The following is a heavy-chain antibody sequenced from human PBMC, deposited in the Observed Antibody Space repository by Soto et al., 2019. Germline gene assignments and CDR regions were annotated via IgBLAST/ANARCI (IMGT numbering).Heavy chain of an antibody. J-gene: IGHJ4*02. CDR3: EHSRLEMAPNPFFGY. Sequence: SGPTLVNPTQTLTLTCTFSRFSIRTSGVGVGXXRQTKGKELEWIELIYWDGDKRQRQSMKRRLNITMDTSKNKVVLTMKNMDTVDTDTYYCEHSRLEMAPNPFFGYWGQGTLVTV. V-gene: IGHV2-5*02. CDR1: RFSIRTSGVG. D-gene: IGHD1-1*01. CDR2: IYWDGDK.